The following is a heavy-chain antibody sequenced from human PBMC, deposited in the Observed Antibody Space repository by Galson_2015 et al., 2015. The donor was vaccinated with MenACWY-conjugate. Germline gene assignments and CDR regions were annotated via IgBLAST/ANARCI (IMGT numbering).Heavy chain of an antibody. Sequence: SLRLSCAASGFTFSRYSMSWVRQAPGKGLEWVSYISSSSSNIYYADSVKGRFTISRDNAKNSLYLQMNSLRVDDTAVYYCARGGGREYYYDMDVWGQGTTVTVS. CDR1: GFTFSRYS. CDR3: ARGGGREYYYDMDV. CDR2: ISSSSSNI. D-gene: IGHD3-10*01. J-gene: IGHJ6*02. V-gene: IGHV3-48*04.